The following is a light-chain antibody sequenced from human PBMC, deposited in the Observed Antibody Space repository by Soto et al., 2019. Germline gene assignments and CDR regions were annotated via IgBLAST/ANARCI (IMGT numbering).Light chain of an antibody. CDR3: SSYVASSTL. CDR2: DVS. J-gene: IGLJ3*02. Sequence: QSALTQPASLSGSHGQSITISCTGTSSDIGSSNYVSWYQQHPVKAPKLMIFDVSYRPSGISDRFSGSKSGNTASLTISGLQPEDEADYYCSSYVASSTLFGGGTNLTVL. CDR1: SSDIGSSNY. V-gene: IGLV2-14*03.